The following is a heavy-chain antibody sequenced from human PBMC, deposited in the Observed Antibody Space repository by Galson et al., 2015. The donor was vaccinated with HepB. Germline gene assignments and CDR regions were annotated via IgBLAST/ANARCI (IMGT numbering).Heavy chain of an antibody. CDR2: INPILGIA. J-gene: IGHJ6*02. CDR3: ARVDIVVVPAASDCYGMDV. CDR1: GYTFTSYT. D-gene: IGHD2-2*01. Sequence: SVKVSCKASGYTFTSYTIRWVRQAPGQGLEWMGRINPILGIANYAQKFQGRVTITADTSTTTAYMELSSLRSEDTAVYYCARVDIVVVPAASDCYGMDVWGQRSTGTIS. V-gene: IGHV1-69*02.